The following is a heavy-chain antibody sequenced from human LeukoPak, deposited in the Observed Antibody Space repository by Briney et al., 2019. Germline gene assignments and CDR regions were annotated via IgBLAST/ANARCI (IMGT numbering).Heavy chain of an antibody. J-gene: IGHJ4*02. CDR3: ARGPPSGYGTTWFDY. V-gene: IGHV3-7*01. CDR1: GFTFPSYW. Sequence: GGSLRLSCAASGFTFPSYWMGWVRQAPRKGLEWVASIKSGGSDKYYVDSVKGRFTISRDDAKNSLYLEVNNLRAEDTAVYYCARGPPSGYGTTWFDYWGQGTLVTVSS. D-gene: IGHD2/OR15-2a*01. CDR2: IKSGGSDK.